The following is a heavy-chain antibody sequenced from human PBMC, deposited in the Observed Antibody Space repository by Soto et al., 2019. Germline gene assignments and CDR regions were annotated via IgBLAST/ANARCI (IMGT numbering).Heavy chain of an antibody. D-gene: IGHD2-2*02. V-gene: IGHV1-69*13. J-gene: IGHJ4*02. CDR1: GGTFSSYA. CDR2: IIPIFGTA. Sequence: GASVKVSCKASGGTFSSYAISWVLQAPGQGLEWMGGIIPIFGTANYAQKFQGRVTITADESTSTAYMELSSLRSEDTAVYYCARELLYEPAFDYWGQGTLVTVSS. CDR3: ARELLYEPAFDY.